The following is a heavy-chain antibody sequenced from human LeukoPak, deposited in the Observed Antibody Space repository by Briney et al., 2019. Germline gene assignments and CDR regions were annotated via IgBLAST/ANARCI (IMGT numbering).Heavy chain of an antibody. CDR2: IKEDGSEK. Sequence: PGGSLRLSCAASGFTFSSYWMIWVRQAPGKGLEWVANIKEDGSEKRYAESVKGRFTISRDNAENTLYLQMNSLRAEDTAVYYCARETDYSGSYYFDYWGQGTLVTVSS. V-gene: IGHV3-7*01. CDR1: GFTFSSYW. CDR3: ARETDYSGSYYFDY. J-gene: IGHJ4*02. D-gene: IGHD1-26*01.